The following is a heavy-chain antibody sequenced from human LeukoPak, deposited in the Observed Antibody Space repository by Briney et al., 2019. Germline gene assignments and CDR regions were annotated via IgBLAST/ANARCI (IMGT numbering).Heavy chain of an antibody. V-gene: IGHV4-31*03. CDR1: GGSISSADYY. CDR3: ARLPRWDTFDI. D-gene: IGHD5-24*01. Sequence: SETLSLTCTVSGGSISSADYYWNWIRQHPGKGPEWIGYIYHSGSTIYNPSLRSRITVSVDTSKNQFSLKMSSVTAADTAVYYRARLPRWDTFDIWGQGTMVTVSS. CDR2: IYHSGST. J-gene: IGHJ3*02.